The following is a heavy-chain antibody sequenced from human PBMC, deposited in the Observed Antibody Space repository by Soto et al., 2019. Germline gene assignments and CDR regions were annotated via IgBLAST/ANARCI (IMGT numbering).Heavy chain of an antibody. J-gene: IGHJ4*02. V-gene: IGHV1-18*04. CDR1: GYTLNRHG. Sequence: QVHLVQSGGEVKKPGASVKVSCKSSGYTLNRHGITWVRQAPGHGLEWMGWISGYNGDINYEQKFQGRVTLSSDTLTSTVYLELKSIRFDDTDVYYCARVRIVIAREIDFWGQGNLVNVSS. CDR3: ARVRIVIAREIDF. D-gene: IGHD2-21*01. CDR2: ISGYNGDI.